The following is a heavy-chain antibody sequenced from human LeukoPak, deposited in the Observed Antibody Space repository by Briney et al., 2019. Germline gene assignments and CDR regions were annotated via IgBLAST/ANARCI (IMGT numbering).Heavy chain of an antibody. D-gene: IGHD5-18*01. V-gene: IGHV3-21*01. J-gene: IGHJ4*02. CDR3: ARDSNSRYSYGYADY. CDR2: ISSSSSYI. Sequence: GGSLRLSCAASAFTFSSYSMNWVRQAPGKGLEWVSSISSSSSYIYYADSVKGRFTIPRDNAKHSLYLQMNSLRAEDTAVYYCARDSNSRYSYGYADYWGQGTLVTVSS. CDR1: AFTFSSYS.